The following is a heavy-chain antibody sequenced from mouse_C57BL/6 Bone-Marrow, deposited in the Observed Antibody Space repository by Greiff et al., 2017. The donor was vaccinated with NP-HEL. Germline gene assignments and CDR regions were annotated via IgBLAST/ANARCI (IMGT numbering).Heavy chain of an antibody. Sequence: VQLQQSGAELVKPGASVKLSCKASGYTFTSYWMQWVKQRPGQGLEWIGEIDPSDSYTNYNQKFKGKATLTVDTSSSTAYMQLSSLTSEDSAVYDCARVNDGYSYYFDYWGQGTTLTVSS. J-gene: IGHJ2*01. CDR1: GYTFTSYW. CDR2: IDPSDSYT. CDR3: ARVNDGYSYYFDY. D-gene: IGHD2-3*01. V-gene: IGHV1-50*01.